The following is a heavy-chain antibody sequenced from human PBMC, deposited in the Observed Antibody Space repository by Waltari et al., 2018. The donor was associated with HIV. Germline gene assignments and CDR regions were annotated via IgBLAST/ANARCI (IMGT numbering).Heavy chain of an antibody. D-gene: IGHD2-15*01. J-gene: IGHJ4*02. CDR3: ASGGYCSGGSCYSFDY. Sequence: QVQLVQSGAEVMKPASSVKVSCKASGGTFSSYAICWVRQAPGQGLEWMGGIIPIFGTANYAQKFQGRVTITADESTSTAYMELSSLRSEDTAVYYCASGGYCSGGSCYSFDYWGQGTLVTVSS. CDR1: GGTFSSYA. V-gene: IGHV1-69*01. CDR2: IIPIFGTA.